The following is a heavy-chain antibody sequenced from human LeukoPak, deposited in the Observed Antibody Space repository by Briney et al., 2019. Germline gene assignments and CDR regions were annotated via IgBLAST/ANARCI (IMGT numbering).Heavy chain of an antibody. CDR2: ISSTSTYI. CDR3: ARVQMGEMATFDY. J-gene: IGHJ4*02. V-gene: IGHV3-21*01. Sequence: PGGPLSLSCAVSGFPFSDFAMSWVRQAPGKGLEWVSSISSTSTYIHYADSLKGRFTNSRDNARNSLYLQINSLRVEDTAVYYCARVQMGEMATFDYWGQGTLVTVSS. D-gene: IGHD3-16*01. CDR1: GFPFSDFA.